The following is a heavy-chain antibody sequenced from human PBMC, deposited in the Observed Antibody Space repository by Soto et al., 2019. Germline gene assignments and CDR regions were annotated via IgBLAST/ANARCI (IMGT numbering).Heavy chain of an antibody. J-gene: IGHJ4*02. CDR3: AREGYDVGGYDCDY. D-gene: IGHD5-12*01. CDR2: IWYDGSNK. V-gene: IGHV3-33*01. CDR1: GFTFSSYG. Sequence: GGSLRLSCAASGFTFSSYGMHWVRQAPGKGLEWVAVIWYDGSNKYYADSVKGRFTISRDNSKNTLYLQMNSLRAEDTAVYYCAREGYDVGGYDCDYWGQGTLVTVSS.